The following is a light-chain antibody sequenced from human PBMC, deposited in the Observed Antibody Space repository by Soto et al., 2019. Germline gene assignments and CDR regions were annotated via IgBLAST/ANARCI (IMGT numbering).Light chain of an antibody. Sequence: EIVLTQSPGTLSFSPGERSTLSCRSSQSVSSTSLAWYQQKPGQAPRLLIYGASSRATGIPDRFSGSGSGTDFTLTISRLEPEDFAVYYCQQYGSSPGTFGQGTKVDI. J-gene: IGKJ1*01. CDR3: QQYGSSPGT. V-gene: IGKV3-20*01. CDR1: QSVSSTS. CDR2: GAS.